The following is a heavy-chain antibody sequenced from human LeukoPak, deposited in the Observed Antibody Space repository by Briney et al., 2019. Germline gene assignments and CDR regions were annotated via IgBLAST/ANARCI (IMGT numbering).Heavy chain of an antibody. CDR2: IYTSGST. Sequence: SETLSLTCTVSGGSISSGSHYWSWIRQPAGKGLEWIGRIYTSGSTNYNPSLKSRVTISVDTSKNQFSLKLSSVTAADTAVYYCARGLNDSWTGENYWGQGTLVTVSS. J-gene: IGHJ4*02. V-gene: IGHV4-61*02. D-gene: IGHD3-3*01. CDR1: GGSISSGSHY. CDR3: ARGLNDSWTGENY.